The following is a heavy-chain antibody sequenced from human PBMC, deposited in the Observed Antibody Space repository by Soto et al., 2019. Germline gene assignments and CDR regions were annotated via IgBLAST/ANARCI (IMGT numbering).Heavy chain of an antibody. CDR1: GFTFSSYG. D-gene: IGHD6-19*01. CDR2: IWYDGSNK. CDR3: ARFIAVAGMDDGMDV. V-gene: IGHV3-33*01. Sequence: QVQLVESGGGVVQPGRSLRLSCAASGFTFSSYGMHWVRQAPGKGLEWVAVIWYDGSNKYYADSVKGRFTISRDNSKNTLYLQMNSLGAEDTAVYYCARFIAVAGMDDGMDVWGQGTTVTVSS. J-gene: IGHJ6*02.